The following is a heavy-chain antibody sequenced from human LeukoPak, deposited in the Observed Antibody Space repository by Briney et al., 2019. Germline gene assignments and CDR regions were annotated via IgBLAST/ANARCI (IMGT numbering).Heavy chain of an antibody. CDR2: MNPNSGNT. Sequence: ASVKVSCKASGYTFTSYDINWVRQATGQGLEWMGWMNPNSGNTGYAQKLQGRVTMTRDTSISTAYMELSRLRSDDTAVYYCARGVAGVYFYYYMDVWGKGTTVTVSS. CDR1: GYTFTSYD. V-gene: IGHV1-8*01. CDR3: ARGVAGVYFYYYMDV. J-gene: IGHJ6*03. D-gene: IGHD1-14*01.